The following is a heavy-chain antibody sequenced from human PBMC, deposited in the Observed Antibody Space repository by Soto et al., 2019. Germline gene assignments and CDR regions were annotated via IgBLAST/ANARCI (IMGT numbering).Heavy chain of an antibody. V-gene: IGHV1-46*03. Sequence: ASVKVSCKAPADTFTSYYIHWVRQAPGHGLEWMGIINPNGGSTRFAQTFQGRITMTTDTSTSTVYTELRSLRTEDTAVYYCVRATYFSDSSGYTRCFDHWGQGTLVTVS. CDR1: ADTFTSYY. CDR3: VRATYFSDSSGYTRCFDH. D-gene: IGHD3-22*01. J-gene: IGHJ5*02. CDR2: INPNGGST.